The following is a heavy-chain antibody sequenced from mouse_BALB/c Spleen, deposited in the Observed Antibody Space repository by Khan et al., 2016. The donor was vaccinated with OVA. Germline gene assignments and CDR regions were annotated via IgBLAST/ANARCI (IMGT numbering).Heavy chain of an antibody. Sequence: EVQLKESGPGLMKPSQSLTLTCTVTGYSFTSGYVWNWIRQLPGNKLEWMGYISYSGVTSYTLSFKSRFSFSREISMNPLYLQMNYVTTEDTATYDCARGNYYGYYFDYGGQGTTLTVSS. V-gene: IGHV3-2*02. D-gene: IGHD1-1*01. CDR1: GYSFTSGYV. CDR2: ISYSGVT. J-gene: IGHJ2*01. CDR3: ARGNYYGYYFDY.